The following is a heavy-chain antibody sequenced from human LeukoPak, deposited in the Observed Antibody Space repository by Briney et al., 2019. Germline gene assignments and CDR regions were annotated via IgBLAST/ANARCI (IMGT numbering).Heavy chain of an antibody. V-gene: IGHV4-34*01. Sequence: PSETLSLTCAVYGGSFSGYYWSWIRQPPGKGLEWIGEINHSGSTNYNPSLKSRVTISVDTSKNQFSLKLSSVTAADTAVYYCARSPGYGYYYYYMDVWGKGTTVTVSS. CDR2: INHSGST. CDR3: ARSPGYGYYYYYMDV. CDR1: GGSFSGYY. D-gene: IGHD5-18*01. J-gene: IGHJ6*03.